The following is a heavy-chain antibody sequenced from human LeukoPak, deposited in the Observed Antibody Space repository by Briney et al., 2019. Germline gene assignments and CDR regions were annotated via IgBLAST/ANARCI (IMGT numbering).Heavy chain of an antibody. CDR3: ARDDGYYSTLFDY. Sequence: SETLSLTCTVSGGSLSGYYWSWIRQPAGKGLEWIGRIYTSGYADYNSSLKSRVTMSVDTSKNQFSLKLSSVTAADTAMYYCARDDGYYSTLFDYWGQGTLVTVSS. CDR2: IYTSGYA. D-gene: IGHD3-22*01. V-gene: IGHV4-4*07. J-gene: IGHJ4*02. CDR1: GGSLSGYY.